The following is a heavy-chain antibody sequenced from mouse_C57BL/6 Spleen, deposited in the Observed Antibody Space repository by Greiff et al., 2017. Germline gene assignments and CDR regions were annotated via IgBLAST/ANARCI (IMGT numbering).Heavy chain of an antibody. J-gene: IGHJ2*01. CDR3: ARQNLYGSSAASFDY. Sequence: EVHLVESGGDLVKPGGSLKLSCAASGFTFSSYGMSWVRQTPDKRLEWVATISSGGSYTYYPDSLKGRFTISRDNAKNTLYRQMCILKCEDTAMDYCARQNLYGSSAASFDYWGQGTTLTVSS. CDR2: ISSGGSYT. D-gene: IGHD1-1*01. V-gene: IGHV5-6*01. CDR1: GFTFSSYG.